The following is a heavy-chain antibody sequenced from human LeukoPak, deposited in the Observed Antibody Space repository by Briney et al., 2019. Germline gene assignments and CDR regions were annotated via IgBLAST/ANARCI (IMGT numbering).Heavy chain of an antibody. Sequence: GGSLRLSCAASGFTFSSYGMHWVRQAPGKGLEWVAVIWYDGSNKYYADSVKGRFTISRDNSKNTLYLQMNSLRAEDTAVYYYARPAAAGTYYFDYWGQGTLVTVSS. CDR3: ARPAAAGTYYFDY. D-gene: IGHD6-13*01. CDR1: GFTFSSYG. J-gene: IGHJ4*02. V-gene: IGHV3-33*01. CDR2: IWYDGSNK.